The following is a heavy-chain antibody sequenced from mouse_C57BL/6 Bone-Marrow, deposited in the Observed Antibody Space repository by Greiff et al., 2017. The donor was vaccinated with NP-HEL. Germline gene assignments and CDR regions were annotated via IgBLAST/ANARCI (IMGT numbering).Heavy chain of an antibody. J-gene: IGHJ2*01. CDR1: GYTFTSYG. D-gene: IGHD2-1*01. V-gene: IGHV1-81*01. Sequence: VKLQESGAELARPGASVKLSCKASGYTFTSYGISWVKQRTGQGLEWIGEIYPRSGNTYYNEKFKGKATLTADKSSSTAYMELRSLTSEDSAVYFCARPLYYYFDYWGQGTTLTVSS. CDR3: ARPLYYYFDY. CDR2: IYPRSGNT.